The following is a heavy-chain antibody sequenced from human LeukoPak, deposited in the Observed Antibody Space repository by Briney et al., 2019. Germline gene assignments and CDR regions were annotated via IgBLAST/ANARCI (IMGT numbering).Heavy chain of an antibody. Sequence: GGSLRLSCAASGFTFDDYTMHWVRQAPGKGLEWVSLISWDGGSTYYADSVKGRFTISRDNSKNSLYLQMNSLGIEDTALYYCAKDGSSSIGRFYYGMDVWGQGTTVTVSS. CDR1: GFTFDDYT. J-gene: IGHJ6*02. CDR2: ISWDGGST. V-gene: IGHV3-43*01. D-gene: IGHD6-6*01. CDR3: AKDGSSSIGRFYYGMDV.